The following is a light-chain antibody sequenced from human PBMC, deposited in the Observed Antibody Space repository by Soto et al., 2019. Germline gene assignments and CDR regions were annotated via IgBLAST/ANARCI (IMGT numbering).Light chain of an antibody. CDR2: YDD. Sequence: QSVLTQPPSVSEAPRQRVTISCSGSSSNIGNNAVNWYQQLPGKAPKLLIYYDDLLPSGVSDRFYGSKSGTSASLAISGLQSDDEADYYCAAWDDSLNGYVFGTGTKLTVL. CDR1: SSNIGNNA. J-gene: IGLJ1*01. CDR3: AAWDDSLNGYV. V-gene: IGLV1-36*01.